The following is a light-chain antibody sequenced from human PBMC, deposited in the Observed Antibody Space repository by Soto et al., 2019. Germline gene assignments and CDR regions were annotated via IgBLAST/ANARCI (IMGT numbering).Light chain of an antibody. CDR2: YDS. Sequence: SYELTQPPSVSVAPGKTARITCGGNNIGSKSVHWYQQKPGQAPVLVIYYDSDRPSGIPERFSGSNSGNTATLTISRVEAGDEDDYYCQVWDSSSVLFGGGTKVTVL. CDR1: NIGSKS. V-gene: IGLV3-21*04. CDR3: QVWDSSSVL. J-gene: IGLJ2*01.